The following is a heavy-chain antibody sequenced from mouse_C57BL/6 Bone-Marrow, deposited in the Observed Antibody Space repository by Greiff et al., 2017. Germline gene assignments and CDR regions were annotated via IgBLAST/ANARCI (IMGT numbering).Heavy chain of an antibody. Sequence: VQLQQSGPELVKPGASVKISCKASGYAFSSSWMNWVKQRPGKGLEWIGRIYPGDGDTNYNGKFKGKATLTADKSSSTAYMQLSSLTSEDSAVYFCARRGDYDGYYVYAMDYWGQGTSVTVSS. J-gene: IGHJ4*01. CDR2: IYPGDGDT. CDR1: GYAFSSSW. V-gene: IGHV1-82*01. D-gene: IGHD2-3*01. CDR3: ARRGDYDGYYVYAMDY.